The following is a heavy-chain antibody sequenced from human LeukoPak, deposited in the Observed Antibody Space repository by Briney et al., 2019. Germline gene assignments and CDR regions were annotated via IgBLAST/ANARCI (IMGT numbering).Heavy chain of an antibody. CDR3: AKETTLRYFDY. Sequence: GGSLRLSCAASGFTFSSYGMHWVRQAPGKGLEWVAVISYDGSNKRYADSVKGRFTISRDNSKNTVNLQMNSLRTEDTAVYYCAKETTLRYFDYWGQGTLVTVSS. V-gene: IGHV3-30*18. CDR1: GFTFSSYG. D-gene: IGHD1-1*01. J-gene: IGHJ4*02. CDR2: ISYDGSNK.